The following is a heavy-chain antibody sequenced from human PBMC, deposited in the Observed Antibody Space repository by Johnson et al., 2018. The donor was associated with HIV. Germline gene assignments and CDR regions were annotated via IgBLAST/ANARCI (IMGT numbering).Heavy chain of an antibody. CDR2: ISWNSGSI. D-gene: IGHD6-13*01. CDR3: AKDMTPSQLAAFDI. CDR1: GVKLDDYA. Sequence: QLVESGGGLVQPGRSLRLSCVASGVKLDDYAMHWVRQPPGQGLEWVAGISWNSGSIGYADSVKGRFTISRDNAKNSLYLQMNSLRAEDTALYYCAKDMTPSQLAAFDIWGQGTMVTVSS. J-gene: IGHJ3*02. V-gene: IGHV3-9*01.